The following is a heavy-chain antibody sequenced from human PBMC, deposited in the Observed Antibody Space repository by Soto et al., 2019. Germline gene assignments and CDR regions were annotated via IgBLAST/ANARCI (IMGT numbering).Heavy chain of an antibody. J-gene: IGHJ4*02. D-gene: IGHD2-8*02. CDR1: EFTFSTYP. CDR3: XXXXXXXGGLCLGFEY. Sequence: EVQLLESGGGLVQPGGSLRLSCAASEFTFSTYPMNWVRQAPGKGLEWVSTLGXGGGXXYYADXVKGRFIISRDNSKXXXXXXXXXXXXXXXXXXXXXXXXXXXGGLCLGFEYRGEGTLVTVSS. V-gene: IGHV3-23*01. CDR2: LGXGGGXX.